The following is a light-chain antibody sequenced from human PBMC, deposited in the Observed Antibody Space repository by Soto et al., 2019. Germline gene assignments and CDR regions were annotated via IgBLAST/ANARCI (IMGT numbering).Light chain of an antibody. CDR1: QSIGKH. Sequence: DIQMTQSPSFLSASVGDRVTITCRASQSIGKHLNWYQQKPGKAPKLLISDASNLETGVPSRFSGSGSGTDFTFIITSLQPEDIATYYCLQYDNVPFTFGPGTKLDVK. V-gene: IGKV1-33*01. CDR2: DAS. J-gene: IGKJ3*01. CDR3: LQYDNVPFT.